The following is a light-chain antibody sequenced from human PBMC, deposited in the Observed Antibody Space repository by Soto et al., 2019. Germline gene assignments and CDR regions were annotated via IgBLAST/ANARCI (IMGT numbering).Light chain of an antibody. CDR3: SSYTSSSTLEWV. CDR2: DVS. V-gene: IGLV2-14*01. J-gene: IGLJ3*02. Sequence: QSVLTQPASVSGSPGQSITISCTGTSSDVGGYNYVSWYQQHPGKAPKLMIYDVSNRPSGVSNRFSGSKSGNTASLTISGLQAEDEADYSCSSYTSSSTLEWVFGGGTKLTVL. CDR1: SSDVGGYNY.